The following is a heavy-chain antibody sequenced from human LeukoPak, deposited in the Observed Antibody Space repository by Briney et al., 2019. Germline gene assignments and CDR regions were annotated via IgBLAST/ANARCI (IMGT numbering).Heavy chain of an antibody. CDR3: AKDRKLRDAFDI. V-gene: IGHV3-48*01. CDR2: ISSSSSTI. J-gene: IGHJ3*02. CDR1: GFTFSSYS. Sequence: PGGSLRLSCAASGFTFSSYSMNWVRQAPGKGLEWVSYISSSSSTIYYADSVKGRFTISRDNSKNTLYLQMNSLRAEDTAVYYCAKDRKLRDAFDIWGQGTMVTVSS. D-gene: IGHD4-17*01.